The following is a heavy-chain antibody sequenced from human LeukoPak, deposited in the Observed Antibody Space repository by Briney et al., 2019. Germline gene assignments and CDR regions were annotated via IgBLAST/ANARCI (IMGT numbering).Heavy chain of an antibody. CDR3: ARDPSYDSSGYPNWFDP. Sequence: GASVKVSCKVSGYTLTELSMHWVRQAPGKGLEWMGGFDPEDGETIYAQKFQGRVTMTTDTSTNTAYMELRSLRADDTAMYYCARDPSYDSSGYPNWFDPWGQGTLVTVSS. CDR1: GYTLTELS. CDR2: FDPEDGET. D-gene: IGHD3-22*01. V-gene: IGHV1-24*01. J-gene: IGHJ5*02.